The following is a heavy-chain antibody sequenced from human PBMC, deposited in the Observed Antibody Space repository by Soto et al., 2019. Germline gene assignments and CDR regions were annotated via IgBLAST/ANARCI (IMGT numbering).Heavy chain of an antibody. CDR1: GFTFSSYS. V-gene: IGHV3-21*01. CDR2: ISSSSSYI. D-gene: IGHD3-22*01. CDR3: ARAYNYYDSSGHGDY. J-gene: IGHJ4*02. Sequence: EVQLVESGGGLVKPGGSLRLSCAASGFTFSSYSMNWVRQAPGKGLEWVSSISSSSSYIYYADSVKGRFTISRDKAKNSLYLQMNSLRAEDTAVYYCARAYNYYDSSGHGDYWGQGTLVTVSS.